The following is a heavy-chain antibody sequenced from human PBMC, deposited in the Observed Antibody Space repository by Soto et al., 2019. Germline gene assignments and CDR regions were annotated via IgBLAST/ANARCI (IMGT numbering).Heavy chain of an antibody. D-gene: IGHD3-3*02. CDR3: AKDSISYNGIYDAFDV. V-gene: IGHV3-23*01. J-gene: IGHJ3*01. CDR2: IGGGDDI. Sequence: VQLLESGGGLVQPGGSLRLSCEASGFTFSNYAMAWVRQTPGEGPEWVSTIGGGDDIFYAESVKGRFIISRDDSRRTMYLQMDKLRVEDTVIYFCAKDSISYNGIYDAFDVWGQGTVVTVSS. CDR1: GFTFSNYA.